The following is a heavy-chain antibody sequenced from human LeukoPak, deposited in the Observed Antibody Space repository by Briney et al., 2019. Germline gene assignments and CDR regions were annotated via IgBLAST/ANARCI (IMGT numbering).Heavy chain of an antibody. CDR3: ARVGARQILEY. V-gene: IGHV3-7*01. Sequence: HSRGSLRLSCAASEFTFSSYWMSWIREDPVKGLEWVANIKQDGGEKYYMNSLKGRFTVSRDNAKNSLYLQMNSLRAEDTAVYYCARVGARQILEYWGQGTLVTVSS. D-gene: IGHD4-17*01. J-gene: IGHJ4*02. CDR2: IKQDGGEK. CDR1: EFTFSSYW.